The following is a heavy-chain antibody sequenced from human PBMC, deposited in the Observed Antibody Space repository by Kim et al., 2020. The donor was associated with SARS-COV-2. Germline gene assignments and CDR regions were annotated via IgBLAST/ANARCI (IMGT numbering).Heavy chain of an antibody. V-gene: IGHV4-39*07. CDR3: AREPLYYDILTGYYATSTNGMDV. J-gene: IGHJ6*02. CDR2: IYYSGST. Sequence: SETLSLTCTVSGGSISSSSYYWGWIRQPPGKGLEWIGSIYYSGSTYYNPSLKSRVTISVDTSKNQFSLKLSSVTAADTAVYYCAREPLYYDILTGYYATSTNGMDVWGQGTTVTVSS. D-gene: IGHD3-9*01. CDR1: GGSISSSSYY.